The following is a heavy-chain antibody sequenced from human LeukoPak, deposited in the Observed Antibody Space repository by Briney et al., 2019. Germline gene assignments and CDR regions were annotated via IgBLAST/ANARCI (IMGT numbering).Heavy chain of an antibody. D-gene: IGHD2-21*01. CDR3: ARGHIWAFDL. V-gene: IGHV3-7*05. CDR2: MKPDGSAR. CDR1: GFTFSTYW. Sequence: GGSLRLSCAASGFTFSTYWMSWVRQAPGKGLEWVGNMKPDGSARFYVDSMKGRFTISRDNAKNSLYLEMNSLRGEDTAVYYCARGHIWAFDLWGQGTMVTVSS. J-gene: IGHJ3*01.